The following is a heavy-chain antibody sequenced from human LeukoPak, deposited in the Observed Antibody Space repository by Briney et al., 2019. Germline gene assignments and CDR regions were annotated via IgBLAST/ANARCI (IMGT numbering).Heavy chain of an antibody. CDR3: ARWYSSGWAFDY. CDR1: GGTISSYY. D-gene: IGHD6-19*01. Sequence: SETLSLTCTVSGGTISSYYWNWIRQPPGKGLEWIGYIHYSGSTKYNPSLTSRVTISLDTSKNQFSLKLSSVTAADTAVYYCARWYSSGWAFDYWGKGTLVTVSS. V-gene: IGHV4-59*08. J-gene: IGHJ4*02. CDR2: IHYSGST.